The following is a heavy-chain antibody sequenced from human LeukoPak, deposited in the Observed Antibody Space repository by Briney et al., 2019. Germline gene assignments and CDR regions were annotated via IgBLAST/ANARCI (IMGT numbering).Heavy chain of an antibody. V-gene: IGHV4-30-2*01. Sequence: KPSQALSLTCAVSGGSISSGGYSWSWIRQPPGKGLEWIGYIYHSGSTYYNPSLRSRVTISVDRSKNQFSLKLSSVTAADTAVYYCARGRRRTNVDTAMVTWLLAGGEFDYWGQGTLVTVSS. CDR3: ARGRRRTNVDTAMVTWLLAGGEFDY. CDR1: GGSISSGGYS. CDR2: IYHSGST. D-gene: IGHD5-18*01. J-gene: IGHJ4*02.